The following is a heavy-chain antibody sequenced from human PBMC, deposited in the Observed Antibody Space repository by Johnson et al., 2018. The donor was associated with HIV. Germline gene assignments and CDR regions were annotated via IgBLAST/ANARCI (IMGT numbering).Heavy chain of an antibody. CDR1: EFSFSDYS. J-gene: IGHJ3*02. CDR3: ARDAPDSGSYHAFYI. CDR2: VSVSGNNI. Sequence: QVQLVESGGGLVKPGGSLRLSCTASEFSFSDYSLRCLRQAPGKGLNWVSCVSVSGNNIVCLSGNNIDCTDRFTISRDNSKNTLYLQMKSLRAEDTAVYYCARDAPDSGSYHAFYIWGQGTMVTVSS. D-gene: IGHD1-26*01. V-gene: IGHV3-11*04.